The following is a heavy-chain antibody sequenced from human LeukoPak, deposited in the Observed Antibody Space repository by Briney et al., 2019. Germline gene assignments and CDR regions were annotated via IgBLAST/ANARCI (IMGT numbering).Heavy chain of an antibody. CDR3: ARRYYYNLGSFPFDF. V-gene: IGHV4-34*01. Sequence: SETLSLTCAVSGGPFRGYFWSWIRQSSGKGLEWIGEINNSGTTNYNPSLNSRVTISEDTSKNQFYLNLSSVTAADTAVYYCARRYYYNLGSFPFDFWGQGTLVTVSS. J-gene: IGHJ4*02. CDR1: GGPFRGYF. CDR2: INNSGTT. D-gene: IGHD3-10*01.